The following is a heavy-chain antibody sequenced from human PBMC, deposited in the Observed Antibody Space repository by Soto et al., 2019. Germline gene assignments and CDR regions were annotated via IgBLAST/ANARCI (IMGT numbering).Heavy chain of an antibody. J-gene: IGHJ4*02. D-gene: IGHD1-26*01. V-gene: IGHV1-18*01. CDR1: GYTFTSYG. CDR2: ISTYNGYT. Sequence: QVQLVQSGAEVKKPGASLMVSCKTSGYTFTSYGITWVRHAPGQGLEWMGWISTYNGYTDYAQKLQGRVTMTRHTSTRTAYMELRSLRSDDTAMYYCVRGSDFDYLCQGTLVTVSS. CDR3: VRGSDFDY.